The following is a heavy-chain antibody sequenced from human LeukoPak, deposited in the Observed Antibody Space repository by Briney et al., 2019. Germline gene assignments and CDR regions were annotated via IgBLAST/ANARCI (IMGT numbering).Heavy chain of an antibody. CDR2: ISSSSSYI. Sequence: AGGSLRLSCAASGFTFSSYSMNWVRQAPGKGLEWVSSISSSSSYIYYADSVKGRFTISRDNSRNTLYLQMDSLRAEDTAVYYCARDHWELATIKNYFDFWGQGALVTVSS. V-gene: IGHV3-21*01. J-gene: IGHJ4*02. CDR3: ARDHWELATIKNYFDF. CDR1: GFTFSSYS. D-gene: IGHD5-24*01.